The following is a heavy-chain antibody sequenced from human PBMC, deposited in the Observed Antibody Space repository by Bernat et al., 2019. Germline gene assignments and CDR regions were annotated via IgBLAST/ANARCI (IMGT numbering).Heavy chain of an antibody. Sequence: EVQLVESGGGLVKPGGSLRLSCAASGFTFSNFNMNWVRQAPGKGLEWVSSISANTNYIYDADSVKSRITVSRDNARNSLFLQMNGLRDEDTAVYYCARSPSDGYVTETYYFDCWGQGNLVTVSS. CDR3: ARSPSDGYVTETYYFDC. CDR2: ISANTNYI. J-gene: IGHJ4*02. V-gene: IGHV3-21*01. D-gene: IGHD5-24*01. CDR1: GFTFSNFN.